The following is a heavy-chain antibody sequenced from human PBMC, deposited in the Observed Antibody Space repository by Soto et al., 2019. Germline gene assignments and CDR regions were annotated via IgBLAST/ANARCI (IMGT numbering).Heavy chain of an antibody. D-gene: IGHD3-10*01. V-gene: IGHV2-5*02. J-gene: IGHJ4*02. CDR1: GFSLTTSGVG. Sequence: QITLKESGPTLVRPTQTLTLTCTFSGFSLTTSGVGVGWIRQPPGKALEWLAVIYWDDDKRYSSSLKSRLTITKDASKIQVVLTMTNIDPVDTAPYYYAHHPYYGVGSYSFDYWGQGTLVTVSS. CDR2: IYWDDDK. CDR3: AHHPYYGVGSYSFDY.